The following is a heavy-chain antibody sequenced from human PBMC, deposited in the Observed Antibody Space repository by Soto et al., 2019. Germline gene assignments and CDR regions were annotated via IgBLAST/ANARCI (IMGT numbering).Heavy chain of an antibody. D-gene: IGHD2-15*01. J-gene: IGHJ4*02. CDR1: GFSLTTSGVG. Sequence: QITLKESGPTLVKPTQTLTLTCTFSGFSLTTSGVGVGWIRQAPGKALEWLALIYWDDDKAYRPSLGKRLTITKDTSKNQVVLTMTNIDPVDTATYYCSRSLAPRLFDYWGQGTLVTVSS. CDR2: IYWDDDK. CDR3: SRSLAPRLFDY. V-gene: IGHV2-5*02.